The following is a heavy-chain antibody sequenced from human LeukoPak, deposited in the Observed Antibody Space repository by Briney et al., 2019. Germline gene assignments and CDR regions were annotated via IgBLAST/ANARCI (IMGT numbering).Heavy chain of an antibody. J-gene: IGHJ4*02. CDR3: ASRDGYNYYFDY. CDR2: IYYSGST. CDR1: GGSISSSSYY. V-gene: IGHV4-39*07. D-gene: IGHD5-24*01. Sequence: KASETLSLTCTVSGGSISSSSYYWGWIRQPPGKGLEWIGSIYYSGSTYYNPSLKSRVTISVDTSKNQFSLKLSSVTAADTAVYYCASRDGYNYYFDYWGQGTLVTVSS.